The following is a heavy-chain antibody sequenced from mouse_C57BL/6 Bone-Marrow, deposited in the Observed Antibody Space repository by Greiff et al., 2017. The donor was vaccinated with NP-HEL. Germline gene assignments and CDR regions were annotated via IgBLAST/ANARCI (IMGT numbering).Heavy chain of an antibody. J-gene: IGHJ4*01. CDR1: GYTFTSYW. CDR3: ARADGYSYAMDY. V-gene: IGHV1-53*01. Sequence: QVQLKQPGTELVKPGASVKLSCKASGYTFTSYWLHWVKPRPGQGLEWIGHINPSNGGTNYNEKFKSKATLTFDKSSSTAYMQLSSLTSEDSAFYYCARADGYSYAMDYWGQGTSVTVSS. D-gene: IGHD2-3*01. CDR2: INPSNGGT.